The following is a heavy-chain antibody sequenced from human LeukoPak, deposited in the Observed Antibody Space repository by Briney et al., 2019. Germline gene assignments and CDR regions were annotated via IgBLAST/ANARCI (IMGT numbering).Heavy chain of an antibody. CDR2: IYYSGST. J-gene: IGHJ5*02. CDR3: ARGVVAARFWFDP. Sequence: SETLSLTCTVSGGSISSYYWSCIRQPPGKGLEWIGYIYYSGSTNYNPSLKSRVTISVDTSKNQFSLKLTSVTAADTAVYYCARGVVAARFWFDPWGQGTLVTVFS. V-gene: IGHV4-59*01. D-gene: IGHD2-15*01. CDR1: GGSISSYY.